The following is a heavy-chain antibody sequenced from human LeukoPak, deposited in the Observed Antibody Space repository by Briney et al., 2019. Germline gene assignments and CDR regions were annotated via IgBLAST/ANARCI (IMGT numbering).Heavy chain of an antibody. CDR1: GFIFSSNW. D-gene: IGHD1-26*01. V-gene: IGHV3-74*01. Sequence: GGSRRLSCAASGFIFSSNWMHWVRQAPGKGLVWVSRINEDGSTTNHADSVKGRFTISRDNAKNTLYMQMNSLRAEDTAVYYCVRDLGGRSGHWGQGTLVTVSS. CDR3: VRDLGGRSGH. CDR2: INEDGSTT. J-gene: IGHJ4*02.